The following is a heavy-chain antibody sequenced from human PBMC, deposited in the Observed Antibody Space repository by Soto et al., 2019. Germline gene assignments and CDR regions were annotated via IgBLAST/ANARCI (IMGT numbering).Heavy chain of an antibody. CDR3: ARDVAVAGTGYDY. D-gene: IGHD6-19*01. J-gene: IGHJ4*02. V-gene: IGHV4-61*01. CDR2: IYYSGST. Sequence: QVQLQESGPGLVKPSETLSLTCTVSGGSVSSGSYYWSWIRQPPGKGLEWIGYIYYSGSTNYNPSLKSRVXXSXDXXKNQFSLKLSSVTAADTAVYYCARDVAVAGTGYDYWGQGTLVTVSS. CDR1: GGSVSSGSYY.